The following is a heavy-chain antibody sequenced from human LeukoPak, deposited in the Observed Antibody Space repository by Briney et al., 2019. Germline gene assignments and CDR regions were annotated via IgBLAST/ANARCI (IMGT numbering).Heavy chain of an antibody. CDR2: ISGGGGTT. J-gene: IGHJ4*02. D-gene: IGHD6-13*01. Sequence: GGSLRLSCAASGFTFTTYAMSWVRQAPGKGLEWVSTISGGGGTTYYADSVKGRFTISRDNSKNTLYLQMQSLRAEDTAVYYCAKGGSGSTFFDYWGQGTLVTVSP. V-gene: IGHV3-23*01. CDR1: GFTFTTYA. CDR3: AKGGSGSTFFDY.